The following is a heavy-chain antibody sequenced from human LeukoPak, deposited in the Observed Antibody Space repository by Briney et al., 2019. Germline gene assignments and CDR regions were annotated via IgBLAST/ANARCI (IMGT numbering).Heavy chain of an antibody. V-gene: IGHV3-48*03. D-gene: IGHD4-17*01. J-gene: IGHJ4*02. CDR1: GFTFSSYE. CDR3: ARGTLVTTFLFDY. Sequence: GGSLRLSCAASGFTFSSYEMNWVRQAPGKGLEWVSYISSSGSTIYYADSVKGQFTISRDNAKNSLYLQMNSLRAEDTAVYYCARGTLVTTFLFDYWGQGTLVTVSS. CDR2: ISSSGSTI.